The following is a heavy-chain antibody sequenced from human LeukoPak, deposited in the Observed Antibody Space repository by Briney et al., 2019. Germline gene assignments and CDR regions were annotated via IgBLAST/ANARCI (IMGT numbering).Heavy chain of an antibody. V-gene: IGHV4-38-2*01. J-gene: IGHJ4*02. CDR2: IYHSGST. D-gene: IGHD3-10*01. Sequence: KPSETLSLTCAVSGYSISSGYYWGWIRQPPGTGLEWIGSIYHSGSTYYNPSLKSRVTISVDTSKNQFSLKLSSVTAADTAVYYCARTRSRSGTLYYWGQGTLVTVSS. CDR1: GYSISSGYY. CDR3: ARTRSRSGTLYY.